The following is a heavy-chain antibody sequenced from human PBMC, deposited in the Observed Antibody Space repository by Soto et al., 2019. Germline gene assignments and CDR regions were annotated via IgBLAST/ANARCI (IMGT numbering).Heavy chain of an antibody. D-gene: IGHD2-15*01. CDR3: ARAYSDAFDI. J-gene: IGHJ3*02. CDR2: ISSSGTGI. V-gene: IGHV3-11*01. CDR1: GFTFRDYY. Sequence: QVQLVESGGGLVKPGGSLRLSCAASGFTFRDYYMTWIRQAPGKGLEWVSYISSSGTGIYYADSVKGRFTISRDNAKNSLYLQMSSLRAEDTAMYYCARAYSDAFDIWGQGTMVIVSS.